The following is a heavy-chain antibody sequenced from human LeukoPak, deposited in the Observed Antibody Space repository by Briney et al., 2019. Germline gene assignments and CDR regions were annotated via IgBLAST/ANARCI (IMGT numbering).Heavy chain of an antibody. J-gene: IGHJ3*02. CDR2: IWYDGSNK. Sequence: GRSLRLSCAASGFTFSSYGMHWVRQAPGKGLEWVAVIWYDGSNKFYGDSVKGRFTTSRGNSKNTVALQMNSLRGEDTAVYYCAREQFGSDDALDIWGQGTTVIVSS. V-gene: IGHV3-33*01. CDR1: GFTFSSYG. CDR3: AREQFGSDDALDI. D-gene: IGHD5-24*01.